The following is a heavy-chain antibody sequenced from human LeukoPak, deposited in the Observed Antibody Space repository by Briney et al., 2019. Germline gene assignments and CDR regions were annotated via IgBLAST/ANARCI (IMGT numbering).Heavy chain of an antibody. CDR1: GFTFSSYS. V-gene: IGHV3-21*01. CDR2: ISSSSSYI. D-gene: IGHD3-10*01. CDR3: ARGSIRGYVSYN. Sequence: GGSLRLSCAASGFTFSSYSMNWVRQAPGKGLEWVSSISSSSSYIYYADSVKGRFTISRDNAKNSLYLQMNSLRAEDTAVYYCARGSIRGYVSYNWGQETLVTVSS. J-gene: IGHJ4*02.